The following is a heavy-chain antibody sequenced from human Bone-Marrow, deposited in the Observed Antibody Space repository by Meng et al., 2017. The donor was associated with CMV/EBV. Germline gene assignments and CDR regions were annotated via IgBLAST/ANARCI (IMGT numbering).Heavy chain of an antibody. CDR2: INPNSGGT. D-gene: IGHD1-1*01. J-gene: IGHJ4*02. CDR1: GYTFSNFA. Sequence: ASVKVSCKSSGYTFSNFAVSWVRQAPGQGLEWMGWINPNSGGTNYAQKFQGRVTMTRDTSISTAYMELSGLRSDDTAVYYCARVWRYYYDYWGQGTLVTVSS. CDR3: ARVWRYYYDY. V-gene: IGHV1-2*02.